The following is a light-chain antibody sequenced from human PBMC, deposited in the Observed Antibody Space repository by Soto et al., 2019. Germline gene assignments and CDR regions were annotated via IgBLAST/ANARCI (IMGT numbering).Light chain of an antibody. V-gene: IGKV3-15*01. CDR3: HQYNNWPLT. Sequence: EIVMTQSPATLSVSPGERATLSCRASQSVTINVAWYQQKPGQAPRLLIYGPSTRATGIPARFSGSGSGTEFTLTISSLQSEDFAVYYCHQYNNWPLTFGQGTRLEIK. CDR1: QSVTIN. CDR2: GPS. J-gene: IGKJ5*01.